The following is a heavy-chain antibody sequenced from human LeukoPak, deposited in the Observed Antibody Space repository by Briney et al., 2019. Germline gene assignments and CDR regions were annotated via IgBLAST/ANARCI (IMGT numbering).Heavy chain of an antibody. Sequence: SGGSLRLSCAASGFTVSSNYMSWVRQAPGKGLEWVSVIYSGGSTYYADSVKGRFTISRDNSKNTLYLQMNSLRAEDTAVYYCASGYYDSSGNNDYWGQGTLVTVSS. J-gene: IGHJ4*02. CDR1: GFTVSSNY. CDR2: IYSGGST. CDR3: ASGYYDSSGNNDY. D-gene: IGHD3-22*01. V-gene: IGHV3-66*01.